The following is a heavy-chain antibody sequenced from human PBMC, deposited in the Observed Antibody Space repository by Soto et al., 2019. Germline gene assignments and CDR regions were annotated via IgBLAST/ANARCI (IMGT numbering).Heavy chain of an antibody. CDR1: GFTFSYYW. V-gene: IGHV3-74*01. CDR2: IHSDGSST. D-gene: IGHD1-26*01. J-gene: IGHJ3*01. Sequence: EVQLVESGGGLVQSGESLRLSCAASGFTFSYYWMHWVRQAPGKGLVWVSRIHSDGSSTTYADSVKGRFTISRDNARNTLYLQMNSLRAEDTAVYYCARGDRGAFDLWGQGTVLTVSS. CDR3: ARGDRGAFDL.